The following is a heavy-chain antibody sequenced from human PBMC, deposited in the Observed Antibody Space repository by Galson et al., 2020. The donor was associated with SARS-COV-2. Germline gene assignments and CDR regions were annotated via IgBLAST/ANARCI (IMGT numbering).Heavy chain of an antibody. CDR2: ISGSGGST. V-gene: IGHV3-23*01. J-gene: IGHJ3*02. D-gene: IGHD2-15*01. CDR3: AHFPTLGYCSGGSCYSDAFDI. Sequence: GGSLRLSCAASGFTFSSYAMSWVRQAPGKGLEWVSAISGSGGSTYYADSVKGRFTISRDNSKNTLYLQMNSLRAEDTAVYYCAHFPTLGYCSGGSCYSDAFDIWGQGTMVTVSS. CDR1: GFTFSSYA.